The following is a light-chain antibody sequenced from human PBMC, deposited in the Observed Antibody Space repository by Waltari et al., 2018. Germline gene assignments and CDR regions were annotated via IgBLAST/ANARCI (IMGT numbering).Light chain of an antibody. J-gene: IGLJ2*01. V-gene: IGLV6-57*02. CDR1: SGSIASNL. Sequence: NFMLTQPHSVSESPGKTVTISCTGSSGSIASNLVQWYQQRPGSAPTPVIYEYNQRPSGVPDRFSGSIDSSSNSASLTISGLKTEDEADYYCQSYDSSNPYLVFGGGTKLTVL. CDR3: QSYDSSNPYLV. CDR2: EYN.